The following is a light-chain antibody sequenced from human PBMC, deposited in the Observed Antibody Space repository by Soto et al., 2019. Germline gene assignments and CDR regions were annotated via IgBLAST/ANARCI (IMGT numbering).Light chain of an antibody. CDR1: PSVSSN. CDR2: AAY. J-gene: IGKJ5*01. Sequence: SSSAMSVSPGERVTLSCRARPSVSSNLAWYEQKPRRAARLLIYAAYTRATGVPARFNGSGSGTEVTLTIISLQPQDCAVIACQQCDQWPTLSTVGQGTILEIK. V-gene: IGKV3-15*01. CDR3: QQCDQWPTLST.